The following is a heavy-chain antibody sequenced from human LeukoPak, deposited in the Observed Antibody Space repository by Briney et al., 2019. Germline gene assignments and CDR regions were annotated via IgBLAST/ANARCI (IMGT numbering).Heavy chain of an antibody. D-gene: IGHD3-22*01. J-gene: IGHJ4*02. V-gene: IGHV3-30-3*01. CDR3: AAPSSGYYLDY. CDR2: ISYDGSNK. CDR1: GFTFSSYA. Sequence: SGGSLRLTCAASGFTFSSYAMHWVRQAPGKGLEWVAVISYDGSNKYYADSVKGRFTISRDDSKNTLYLQMNSLRAEDSAVYYCAAPSSGYYLDYWGQGTLVTVSS.